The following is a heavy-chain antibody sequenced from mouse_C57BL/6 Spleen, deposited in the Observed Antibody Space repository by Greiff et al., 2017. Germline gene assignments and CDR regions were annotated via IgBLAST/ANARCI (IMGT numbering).Heavy chain of an antibody. D-gene: IGHD1-1*01. J-gene: IGHJ1*03. CDR3: TREGTTVVVQYWYFDG. Sequence: EVQLQQSGPVLARPGASVKMSCKTSGYTFTSYWMHWVKQRPGQGLEWIGAIYTGNSDTSYNQKFKGKAKLTSVTSASTAYMQLSNLTNADSAVYYGTREGTTVVVQYWYFDGWGTGTTVTVSS. CDR1: GYTFTSYW. CDR2: IYTGNSDT. V-gene: IGHV1-5*01.